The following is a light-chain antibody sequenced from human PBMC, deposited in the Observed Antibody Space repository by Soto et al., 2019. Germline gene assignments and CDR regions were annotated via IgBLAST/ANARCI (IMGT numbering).Light chain of an antibody. CDR2: DVS. Sequence: QSALTQPASVSGSPGQSITISCTGTSSDVGGYNYVSWYQQHPGQAPKLMIYDVSNRPSGVSNRFSGSKSGNTASLTISGLQAEDEADYYCSSYTRSSTLDVVFGGGTKVTVL. V-gene: IGLV2-14*01. CDR1: SSDVGGYNY. CDR3: SSYTRSSTLDVV. J-gene: IGLJ2*01.